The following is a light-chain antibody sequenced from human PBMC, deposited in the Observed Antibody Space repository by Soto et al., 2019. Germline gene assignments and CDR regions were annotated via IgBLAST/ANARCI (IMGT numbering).Light chain of an antibody. CDR2: GAS. CDR3: QQYENWPYT. J-gene: IGKJ2*01. CDR1: PGVSNT. Sequence: EIVMTQSPATVSLSPGERATLSCRASPGVSNTLAWYQQRPGQAPRLLIYGASIRAPGIPARFSGGGSGTEFTLTITSLQSKDFAVYYCQQYENWPYTFGQGTKLEIK. V-gene: IGKV3-15*01.